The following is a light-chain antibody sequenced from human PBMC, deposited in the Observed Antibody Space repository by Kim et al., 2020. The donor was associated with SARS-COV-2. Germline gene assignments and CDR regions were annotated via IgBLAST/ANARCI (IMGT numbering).Light chain of an antibody. CDR3: QAWDSSTVV. CDR2: QDS. CDR1: KLGNKY. Sequence: SVSPAQTASITCSGDKLGNKYACWYQQKPGQSPVLVIYQDSKRPSGIPERFSGSNSGNTAPLTISGTQAMDEADYYCQAWDSSTVVFGGGTQLTVL. J-gene: IGLJ2*01. V-gene: IGLV3-1*01.